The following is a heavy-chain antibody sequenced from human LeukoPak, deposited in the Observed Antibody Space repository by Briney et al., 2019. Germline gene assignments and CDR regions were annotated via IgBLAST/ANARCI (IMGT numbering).Heavy chain of an antibody. J-gene: IGHJ2*01. Sequence: SETLSLTCAVYGGSFRGYYWSWIRQPPGKGLEWIGEIHYTGATNYKPSLKSRVTISGDPSKNQVSLRLSSVTAADTAVYYCARGVLGPYYFDLWGRGTLVTVSS. CDR3: ARGVLGPYYFDL. V-gene: IGHV4-34*01. CDR2: IHYTGAT. D-gene: IGHD7-27*01. CDR1: GGSFRGYY.